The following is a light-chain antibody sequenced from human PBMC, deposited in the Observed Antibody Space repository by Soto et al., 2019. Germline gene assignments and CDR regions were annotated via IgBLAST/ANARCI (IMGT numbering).Light chain of an antibody. Sequence: DIQMTQSPSTLSASVGDRVTITCRASQGINTWLAWYQQKPGKAPKLLIYKASSLESGVPSRFSGSGSGTEFTLTISSLQPDDSARYYCQQYNGSPWTFGRGTKVEIK. CDR2: KAS. J-gene: IGKJ1*01. CDR1: QGINTW. V-gene: IGKV1-5*03. CDR3: QQYNGSPWT.